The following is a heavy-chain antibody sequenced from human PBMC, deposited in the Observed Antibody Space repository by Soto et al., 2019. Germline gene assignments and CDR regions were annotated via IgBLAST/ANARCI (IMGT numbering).Heavy chain of an antibody. D-gene: IGHD2-15*01. CDR1: GLAVSSNY. Sequence: EVQLVETGGGLIQPGESLRVSCAASGLAVSSNYMNWVRQAPGKGLEWVSAIYSDGSTYYADSVKGRFTISRDKSKNTLYLQMNSLSAEDTAVYYCARLVSVWTYAMDVWGPGTTVTVSS. CDR2: IYSDGST. J-gene: IGHJ6*02. V-gene: IGHV3-53*02. CDR3: ARLVSVWTYAMDV.